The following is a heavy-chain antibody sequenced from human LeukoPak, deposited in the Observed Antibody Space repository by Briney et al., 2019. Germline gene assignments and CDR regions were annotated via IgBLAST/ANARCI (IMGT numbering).Heavy chain of an antibody. CDR1: GESLSGYY. J-gene: IGHJ4*02. V-gene: IGHV4-34*01. Sequence: SETLSLTCAVYGESLSGYYWSWIRQPPGKGLEWIAEINHRGSTNYNPSLKSRVTISVDTSKNQFSLKLSSVTAADTAVYYCARQGPRYYGSGSYSPAYYFDYWGQGTLVTVSS. D-gene: IGHD3-10*01. CDR3: ARQGPRYYGSGSYSPAYYFDY. CDR2: INHRGST.